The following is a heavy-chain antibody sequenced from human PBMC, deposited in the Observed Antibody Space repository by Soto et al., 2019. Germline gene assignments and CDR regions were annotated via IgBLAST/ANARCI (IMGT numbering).Heavy chain of an antibody. D-gene: IGHD3-22*01. CDR2: ISAYNDDT. Sequence: ASVKVSCKASGYTSTSYGISWVRQAPGQGLEWMGWISAYNDDTKYAQRLQGRVTMTTDTSTRTAYMDIRGLRSDDTAIYYCARGGYYDSSGARNYHYYGMDVWGQGTTVTVSS. CDR1: GYTSTSYG. CDR3: ARGGYYDSSGARNYHYYGMDV. J-gene: IGHJ6*02. V-gene: IGHV1-18*01.